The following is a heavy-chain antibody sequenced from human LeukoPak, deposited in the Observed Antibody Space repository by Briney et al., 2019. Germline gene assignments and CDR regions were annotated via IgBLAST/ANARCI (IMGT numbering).Heavy chain of an antibody. Sequence: SETLSLTCAVSGGSISSGGYSWSWIRQPPGTGLEWIGYIYHSGSTYYNPSLKSRVTISVDRSKNQFSLKLSSVTAADTAVYYCARARDAWYFDLWGRGTLVTVSS. CDR2: IYHSGST. V-gene: IGHV4-30-2*01. CDR3: ARARDAWYFDL. D-gene: IGHD2-21*01. CDR1: GGSISSGGYS. J-gene: IGHJ2*01.